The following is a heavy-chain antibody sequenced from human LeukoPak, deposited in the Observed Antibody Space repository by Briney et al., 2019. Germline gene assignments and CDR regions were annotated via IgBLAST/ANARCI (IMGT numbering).Heavy chain of an antibody. Sequence: GGSLRLSCAASGFTFSGYVMSWVRQAPGKGLEWVSTISASGGTTYYADSVKGRFTFSRDNSKNTLYLQMNSLRAEDTAVYYCASSSGYYSSFDYWGQGTLVTVSS. CDR2: ISASGGTT. V-gene: IGHV3-23*01. CDR1: GFTFSGYV. D-gene: IGHD3-22*01. CDR3: ASSSGYYSSFDY. J-gene: IGHJ4*02.